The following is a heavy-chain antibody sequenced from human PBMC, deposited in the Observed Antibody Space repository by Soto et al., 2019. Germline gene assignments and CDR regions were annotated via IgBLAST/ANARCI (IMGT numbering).Heavy chain of an antibody. CDR3: AREYSSFYYYTDV. V-gene: IGHV3-33*01. J-gene: IGHJ6*03. Sequence: QVQLVESGGGVVQPGRSLRLSCAASGFTFSSYGMHWVRQAPGKGLEWVAVIWYDGSNKYYADSVKGRFTISRDNSKNTLYLQMNSLRAEDTAVYYCAREYSSFYYYTDVWGKGTTVTVSS. D-gene: IGHD6-6*01. CDR1: GFTFSSYG. CDR2: IWYDGSNK.